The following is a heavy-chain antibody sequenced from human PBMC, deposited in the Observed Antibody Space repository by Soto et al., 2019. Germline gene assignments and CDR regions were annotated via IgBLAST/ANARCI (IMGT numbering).Heavy chain of an antibody. CDR3: ARLQGYGGNDY. CDR2: IYYSGST. V-gene: IGHV4-59*08. Sequence: QVQLQESGPGLVKPSETLSLTCTVSGGSISSYYWSWIRQPPGKGLEWIGYIYYSGSTNYNPSLKRRVTLSVDTSQNQFPLKLGSGTAADTAVYYCARLQGYGGNDYWGQGTLVTVSS. J-gene: IGHJ4*02. D-gene: IGHD4-17*01. CDR1: GGSISSYY.